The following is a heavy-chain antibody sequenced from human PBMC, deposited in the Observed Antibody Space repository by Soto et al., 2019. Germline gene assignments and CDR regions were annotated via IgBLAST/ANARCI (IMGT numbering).Heavy chain of an antibody. V-gene: IGHV3-48*01. CDR1: GFNCRNYG. CDR2: ISSSSSTI. CDR3: ARDPTGYYYMDV. J-gene: IGHJ6*03. Sequence: LRLPWAVFGFNCRNYGMHRVIQAPGKGLEWVSYISSSSSTIYYADSVKGRFTISRDNAKNSLYLQMDSLRAEDTAVYYCARDPTGYYYMDVWGKGTTVTVSS. D-gene: IGHD1-1*01.